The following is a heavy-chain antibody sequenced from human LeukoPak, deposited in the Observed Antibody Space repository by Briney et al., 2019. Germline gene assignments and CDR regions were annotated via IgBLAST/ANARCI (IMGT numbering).Heavy chain of an antibody. CDR2: ISGSSSRI. J-gene: IGHJ3*02. D-gene: IGHD6-19*01. CDR1: GFSFSSYS. Sequence: GGSLRLSCAASGFSFSSYSINWVRQAPGKGLEWVSYISGSSSRIYYADSVKGRFTISRDNAKNSLYLQMNSLRAEDTAVYYCARTDSSGRSAFDIWGQGTMVTVSS. CDR3: ARTDSSGRSAFDI. V-gene: IGHV3-48*01.